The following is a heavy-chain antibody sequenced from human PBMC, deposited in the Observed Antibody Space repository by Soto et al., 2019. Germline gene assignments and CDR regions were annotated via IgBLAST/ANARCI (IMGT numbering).Heavy chain of an antibody. D-gene: IGHD2-21*02. CDR3: VAADGDCARYYYGMDV. CDR1: GFTFTNAW. J-gene: IGHJ6*02. Sequence: EVQLAESGGGLVRPGGSLRLSCAASGFTFTNAWMNWVRQAPGKGLEWVGRIKSKTDGGATDYGAPVKGRFTISRDDSKNTLFLQTNSLTTEDTAVYYCVAADGDCARYYYGMDVWGQGTTVTVSS. CDR2: IKSKTDGGAT. V-gene: IGHV3-15*01.